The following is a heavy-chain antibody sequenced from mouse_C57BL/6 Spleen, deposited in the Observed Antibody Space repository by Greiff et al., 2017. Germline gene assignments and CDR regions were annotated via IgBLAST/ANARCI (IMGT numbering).Heavy chain of an antibody. Sequence: VKLQQSGAELVKPGASVKISCKASGYAFSSYWLNWVKQRPGKGLEWIGQIYPGDGDTNYNGKFKGKATLTADKSSSTAYMQLSSLTSEDSAVYVCARDYDGAWFAYWGQGTLVTVSA. CDR2: IYPGDGDT. J-gene: IGHJ3*01. V-gene: IGHV1-80*01. CDR3: ARDYDGAWFAY. D-gene: IGHD2-4*01. CDR1: GYAFSSYW.